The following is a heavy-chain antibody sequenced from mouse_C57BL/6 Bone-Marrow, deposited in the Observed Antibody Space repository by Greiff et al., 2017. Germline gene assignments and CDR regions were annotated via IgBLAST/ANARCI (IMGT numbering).Heavy chain of an antibody. V-gene: IGHV5-6*01. CDR2: ISSGGSYT. CDR3: ARYYYIWYFDV. D-gene: IGHD2-12*01. J-gene: IGHJ1*03. Sequence: EVILVESGGDLVKPGGSLKLSCAASGFTFSSYGMSWVRQTPDKRLEWVATISSGGSYTYYPDSVKGRFTISRDNAKNTLYLQMSSLKSEDTSMYYCARYYYIWYFDVWGTGTSVTVSS. CDR1: GFTFSSYG.